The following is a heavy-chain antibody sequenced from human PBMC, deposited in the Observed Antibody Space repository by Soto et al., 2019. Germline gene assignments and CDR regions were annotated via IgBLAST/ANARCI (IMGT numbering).Heavy chain of an antibody. CDR1: GGSISSGGYS. V-gene: IGHV4-30-2*01. CDR3: ARDRGGITMVRGVIYYGMDV. Sequence: LSETLSPTCAVSGGSISSGGYSWSWIRQPPGKGLEWIGYMYHSGSTYYNPSLKSRVTISIDRSKNQFSLKLSSVTAADTAVYYCARDRGGITMVRGVIYYGMDVWGQGTTVS. D-gene: IGHD3-10*01. CDR2: MYHSGST. J-gene: IGHJ6*02.